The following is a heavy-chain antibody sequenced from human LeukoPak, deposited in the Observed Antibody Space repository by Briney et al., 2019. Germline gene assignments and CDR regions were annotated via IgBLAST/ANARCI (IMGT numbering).Heavy chain of an antibody. CDR1: GFTLSSYA. D-gene: IGHD3-3*01. V-gene: IGHV3-30-3*01. CDR3: ASDHLRFLEWLFSDYFDY. J-gene: IGHJ4*02. CDR2: ISYDGSNK. Sequence: PGGSLRLSCAASGFTLSSYAMHWVRQAPGKGLEWVAVISYDGSNKYYADSVKGRFTISRDNSKNTLYLQMNSLRAEDTAVYYCASDHLRFLEWLFSDYFDYWGQGTLVTVSS.